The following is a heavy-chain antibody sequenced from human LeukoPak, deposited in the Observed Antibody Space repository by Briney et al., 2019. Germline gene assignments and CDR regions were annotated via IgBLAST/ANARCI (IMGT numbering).Heavy chain of an antibody. D-gene: IGHD3-9*01. CDR2: IIPIFGAA. J-gene: IGHJ4*02. V-gene: IGHV1-69*13. CDR3: ARGEYYDILTGQNPFDY. Sequence: SVKVSCKASGGTFSSYAISWVRQAPGQGLEWMGGIIPIFGAANYAQKFQGRVTITADESTSTAYMELSSLRSEDTAVYYCARGEYYDILTGQNPFDYWGQGTLVTVSS. CDR1: GGTFSSYA.